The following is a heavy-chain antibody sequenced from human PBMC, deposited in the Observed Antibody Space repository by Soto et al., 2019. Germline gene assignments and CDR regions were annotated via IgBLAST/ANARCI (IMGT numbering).Heavy chain of an antibody. D-gene: IGHD2-15*01. J-gene: IGHJ3*02. V-gene: IGHV3-33*01. CDR2: IWYDGSNK. CDR3: ATWLLREHAFDI. CDR1: GFTFSSYG. Sequence: GGSLRLSCAASGFTFSSYGMHWVRQAPGKGLEWVAVIWYDGSNKYYADSVKGRFTISRDNSKNTLYLQMNSLRAEDTAVYYCATWLLREHAFDIWGLGTMVTVSS.